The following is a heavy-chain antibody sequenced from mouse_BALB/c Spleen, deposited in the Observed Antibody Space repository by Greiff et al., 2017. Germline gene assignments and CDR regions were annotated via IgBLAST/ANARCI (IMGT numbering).Heavy chain of an antibody. J-gene: IGHJ4*01. CDR3: ARTDGYYVYAMDY. CDR1: GYSITSDYA. V-gene: IGHV3-2*02. CDR2: ISYSGST. D-gene: IGHD2-3*01. Sequence: VQLKESGPGLVKPSQSLSLTCTVTGYSITSDYAWNWIRQFPGNKLEWMGYISYSGSTSYNPSLKSRISITRDTSKNQFFLQLNSVTTEDTATYYCARTDGYYVYAMDYWGQGTSVTVSS.